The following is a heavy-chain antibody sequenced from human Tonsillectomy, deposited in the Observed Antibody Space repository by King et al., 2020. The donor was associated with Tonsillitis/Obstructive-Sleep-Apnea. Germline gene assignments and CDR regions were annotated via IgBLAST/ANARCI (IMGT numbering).Heavy chain of an antibody. V-gene: IGHV3-33*01. D-gene: IGHD6-19*01. Sequence: VQLVESGGGVVQPGRSLRLSCAASGSTFSSYGMHWVRQAPGKGLEWVAVIWYDGSNKYYADSVKGRFTISRDNSKNTLYLQMNSLRAEDTAVYYCARDLGGIAVAGVFDYWGQGTLVTVSS. CDR3: ARDLGGIAVAGVFDY. J-gene: IGHJ4*02. CDR1: GSTFSSYG. CDR2: IWYDGSNK.